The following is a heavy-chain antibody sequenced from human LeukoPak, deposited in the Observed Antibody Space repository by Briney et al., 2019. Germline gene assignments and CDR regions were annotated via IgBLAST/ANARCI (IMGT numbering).Heavy chain of an antibody. CDR3: IRYFDWPPIDY. Sequence: ASVKVSCKASGGTFSSYAISWVRQAPGQGLEWMGRIIPILGIANYAQKFQGRVTITADKSTSTAYMELSSLRSEDTAVYLRIRYFDWPPIDYWGQGTLVTVSS. J-gene: IGHJ4*02. CDR1: GGTFSSYA. CDR2: IIPILGIA. V-gene: IGHV1-69*04. D-gene: IGHD3-9*01.